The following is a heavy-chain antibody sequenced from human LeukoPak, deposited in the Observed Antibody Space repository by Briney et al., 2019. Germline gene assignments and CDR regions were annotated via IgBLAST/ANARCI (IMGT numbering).Heavy chain of an antibody. V-gene: IGHV3-21*01. CDR3: ARTTDTIRPYYFDY. J-gene: IGHJ4*02. Sequence: GGSLRLSCEASGFTFSSYSMKWVRQAPGKGLEWVSCISSTSSYKYYADSVKGRFTISRDNAKNSLYLQMNSLRAEDTAVYYCARTTDTIRPYYFDYWGQGTLVTVSS. CDR1: GFTFSSYS. CDR2: ISSTSSYK. D-gene: IGHD1-26*01.